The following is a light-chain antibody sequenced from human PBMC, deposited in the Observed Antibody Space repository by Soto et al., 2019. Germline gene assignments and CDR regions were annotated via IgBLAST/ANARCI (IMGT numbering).Light chain of an antibody. J-gene: IGKJ2*01. CDR3: QHRSNWPRT. Sequence: EIVLTQSPATLSLCPGERATLSCRASHNIVSSLAWYQQKPGQAPRLLIFDASKRATGIPDRFSGSGSGTDFTLTISSLEPEDFAVYYCQHRSNWPRTFGQGTRLEIK. CDR1: HNIVSS. CDR2: DAS. V-gene: IGKV3-11*01.